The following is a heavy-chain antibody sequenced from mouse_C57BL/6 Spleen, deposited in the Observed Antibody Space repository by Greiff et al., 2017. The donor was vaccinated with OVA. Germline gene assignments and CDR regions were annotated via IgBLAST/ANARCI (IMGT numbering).Heavy chain of an antibody. CDR1: GYTFTSYW. Sequence: QVQLQQPGAELVKPGASVKLSCKASGYTFTSYWMHWVKQRPGRGLEWIGMIDPTSGGTNYTEKFKSKATLTVDKASSTAYMQLSSLTSEDSAVYDCARITGKGTGELDYWGQGTTLTVSS. J-gene: IGHJ2*01. CDR3: ARITGKGTGELDY. V-gene: IGHV1-62-3*01. D-gene: IGHD4-1*01. CDR2: IDPTSGGT.